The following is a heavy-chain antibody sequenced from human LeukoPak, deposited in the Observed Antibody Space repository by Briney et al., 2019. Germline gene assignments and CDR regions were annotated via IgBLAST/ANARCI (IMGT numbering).Heavy chain of an antibody. CDR2: IYYSGST. V-gene: IGHV4-39*07. CDR3: ARDIEVGYSSSYGTFDP. D-gene: IGHD6-13*01. CDR1: GGSISSSSYY. Sequence: SETLSLTCTVSGGSISSSSYYWGWIRQPPGKGLEWIGSIYYSGSTYYNPSLKSRVTISVDTSKNQFSLKLSSVTAADTAVYYCARDIEVGYSSSYGTFDPWGQGTLVTVSS. J-gene: IGHJ5*02.